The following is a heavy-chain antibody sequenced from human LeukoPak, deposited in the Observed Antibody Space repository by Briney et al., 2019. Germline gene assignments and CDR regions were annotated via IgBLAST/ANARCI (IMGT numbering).Heavy chain of an antibody. D-gene: IGHD3-22*01. CDR1: AFSLNAYN. J-gene: IGHJ4*02. CDR3: AKDKHYYDSSGGLDY. CDR2: ISYTGTYI. V-gene: IGHV3-21*04. Sequence: MTGGSLRLSCAASAFSLNAYNMNWVRQAPGKGLEWVSSISYTGTYIYYADSVKGRFTISRDNAQNSLYLQMNSLRAEDTALYYCAKDKHYYDSSGGLDYWGQGTLVTVSS.